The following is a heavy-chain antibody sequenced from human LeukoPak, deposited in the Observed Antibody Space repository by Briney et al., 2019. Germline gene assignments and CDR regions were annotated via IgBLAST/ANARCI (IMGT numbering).Heavy chain of an antibody. J-gene: IGHJ5*02. CDR3: AKQGSYATYNWFDP. CDR2: ISSSGSTI. D-gene: IGHD3-16*01. CDR1: GFTFSSYE. Sequence: GGSLRLSCAASGFTFSSYEMNWVRQAPGKGLEWVSYISSSGSTIYYADSVKGRFTISRDNAKNSLYLQMNSLRAEDMAVYYCAKQGSYATYNWFDPWGQGTLVTVSS. V-gene: IGHV3-48*03.